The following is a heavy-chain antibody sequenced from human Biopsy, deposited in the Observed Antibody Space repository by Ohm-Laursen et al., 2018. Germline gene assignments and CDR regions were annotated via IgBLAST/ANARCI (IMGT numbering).Heavy chain of an antibody. CDR2: VYDSGYT. D-gene: IGHD2-2*01. CDR3: TRDVKRYCGGTSCYSGYFGMDV. J-gene: IGHJ6*02. CDR1: GDSISDSFHF. V-gene: IGHV4-61*01. Sequence: SDTLSLTCSVSGDSISDSFHFWSWIRQPPGKGLEWIANVYDSGYTNYNPSLKSRVTISLDTSKNQFSLKLNSVTAADTAVYFCTRDVKRYCGGTSCYSGYFGMDVWGQGTTVTVSS.